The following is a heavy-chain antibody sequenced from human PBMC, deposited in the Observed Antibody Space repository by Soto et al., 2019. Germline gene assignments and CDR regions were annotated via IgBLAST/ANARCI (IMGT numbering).Heavy chain of an antibody. J-gene: IGHJ4*02. D-gene: IGHD2-21*02. CDR2: FNPANRNT. Sequence: QVQLVQSGAEVKRPGTSVKVSCKVSGYTFTNYGINWVRQAPGQGLEWVGWFNPANRNTNYAQKFQDRVSMTTDTPTNTAYRELGGLRSDDTAVYYCARVRFGDPFDFWGQGTLVTVSS. CDR1: GYTFTNYG. V-gene: IGHV1-18*01. CDR3: ARVRFGDPFDF.